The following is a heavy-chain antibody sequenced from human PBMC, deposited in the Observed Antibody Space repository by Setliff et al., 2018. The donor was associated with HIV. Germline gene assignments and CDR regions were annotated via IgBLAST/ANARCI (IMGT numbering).Heavy chain of an antibody. CDR3: TRDLGLS. CDR1: GDSITSNFW. J-gene: IGHJ3*01. CDR2: VYHSGST. Sequence: PSETLSLTCAVSGDSITSNFWWSWVRQPPGKGLEWIGEVYHSGSTNYNPSLKGRVNISIDKSQNHFSLKLRSVTAADTSVYFCTRDLGLSWGPGRMVTVSS. D-gene: IGHD3-16*01. V-gene: IGHV4-4*02.